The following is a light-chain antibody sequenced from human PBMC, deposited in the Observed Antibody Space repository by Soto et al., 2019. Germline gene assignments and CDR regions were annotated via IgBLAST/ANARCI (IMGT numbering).Light chain of an antibody. CDR3: QQYGSSGT. V-gene: IGKV3-20*01. Sequence: ETVIPASPATLSVSPGEIATLSFRASQSVNSNLAWYQQKPGQAPRLLIYGASNRATGIPDRFSGSGSGTDFTLTISRLEPEDFAVYYCQQYGSSGTCGQGTKVDI. J-gene: IGKJ1*01. CDR2: GAS. CDR1: QSVNSN.